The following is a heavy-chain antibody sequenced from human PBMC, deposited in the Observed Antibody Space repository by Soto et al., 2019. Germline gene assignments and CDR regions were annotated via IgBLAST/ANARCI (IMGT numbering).Heavy chain of an antibody. D-gene: IGHD6-19*01. Sequence: SVKVSCKASGGTFSSYAISWVRQAPGQGLEWMGGTIPIFGTANYAQKFQGRVTITADESTSTAYMELSSLRSEDTAVYYCARESLAVAGTFGHYYYYGMDVWGQGTTVTVSS. CDR3: ARESLAVAGTFGHYYYYGMDV. CDR1: GGTFSSYA. V-gene: IGHV1-69*13. J-gene: IGHJ6*02. CDR2: TIPIFGTA.